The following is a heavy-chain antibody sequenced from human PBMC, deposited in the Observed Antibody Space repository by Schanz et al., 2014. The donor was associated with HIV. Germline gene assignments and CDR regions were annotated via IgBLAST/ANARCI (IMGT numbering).Heavy chain of an antibody. CDR2: IVPIFGTT. D-gene: IGHD2-21*02. V-gene: IGHV1-69*01. J-gene: IGHJ6*02. CDR3: TRAYCGADCSRFYYYGTDV. Sequence: QVQLVQSGAEVKKPGASVKVSCKASGYTFTSQYMHWVRQAPGQGLEWMGGIVPIFGTTNYAQRFQGRVSITADESTSTAYMELSGLRSEDTAVYYCTRAYCGADCSRFYYYGTDVWGQGTTVTVSS. CDR1: GYTFTSQY.